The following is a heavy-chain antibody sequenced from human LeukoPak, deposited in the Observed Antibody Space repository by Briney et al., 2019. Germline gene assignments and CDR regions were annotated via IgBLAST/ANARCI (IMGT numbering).Heavy chain of an antibody. CDR3: ARSIYDSSGYYFDY. CDR1: GGSISRDY. Sequence: SETLSLTCTVSGGSISRDYWSWVRQPPGKGLEWIGYIYYTGSTNYNPSLKSRVTISVDTSKNQFSLKLSSVTAADTAVYYCARSIYDSSGYYFDYWGQGTLVTVSS. V-gene: IGHV4-59*08. J-gene: IGHJ4*02. D-gene: IGHD3-22*01. CDR2: IYYTGST.